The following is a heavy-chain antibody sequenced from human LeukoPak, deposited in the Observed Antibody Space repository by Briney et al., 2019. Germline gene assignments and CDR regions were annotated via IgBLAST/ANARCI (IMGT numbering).Heavy chain of an antibody. CDR1: GFSLSAYG. D-gene: IGHD4/OR15-4a*01. CDR2: ISFDGSNT. Sequence: GRSLRLPCAASGFSLSAYGMHWVRQAPGKGLEWVAVISFDGSNTYYADSVKGRFTTSRDNSQNTLFLQMISLRAEDTAVYHCAKAFPDFGDRAYYYGMDVWGPGTTVTVSS. CDR3: AKAFPDFGDRAYYYGMDV. J-gene: IGHJ6*02. V-gene: IGHV3-30*18.